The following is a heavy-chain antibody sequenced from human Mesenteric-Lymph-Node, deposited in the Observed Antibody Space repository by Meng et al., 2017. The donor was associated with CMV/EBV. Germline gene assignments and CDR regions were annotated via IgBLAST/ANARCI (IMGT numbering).Heavy chain of an antibody. D-gene: IGHD2-15*01. CDR1: GYTFTSYA. Sequence: KASGYTFTSYAMHWVRQAPGQRLEWMGWINAGNGNTKYSQKFQGRVTITRDTSASTAYMELSSLRSEDTAVYYCARVVDIVVVNIDYWGQGTLVTVSS. J-gene: IGHJ4*02. CDR3: ARVVDIVVVNIDY. CDR2: INAGNGNT. V-gene: IGHV1-3*01.